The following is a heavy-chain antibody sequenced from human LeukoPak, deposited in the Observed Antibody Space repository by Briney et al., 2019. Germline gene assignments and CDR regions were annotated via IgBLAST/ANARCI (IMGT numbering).Heavy chain of an antibody. J-gene: IGHJ5*02. CDR3: ARVVDEHQLQTGWFDP. Sequence: PSQTQSLTCTVSGGSISSGSYYWSWIRQPPGKGLEWIGYIYYSGSTKYNPSLKSRVTVSVDTSKNQLSLKLISVTAADTAVYYCARVVDEHQLQTGWFDPWGQGTLVTVSS. V-gene: IGHV4-61*01. D-gene: IGHD6-13*01. CDR2: IYYSGST. CDR1: GGSISSGSYY.